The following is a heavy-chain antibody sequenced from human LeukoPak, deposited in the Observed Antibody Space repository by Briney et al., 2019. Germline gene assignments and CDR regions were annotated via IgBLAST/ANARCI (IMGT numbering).Heavy chain of an antibody. Sequence: SETLSLTCTVSGGSISSSYWSWIRQPPGKGLEWIGYIYYSGSLNYNPSLKSRVTISVDTSKNQFSLKLTSVTAADTAVYYCARGAYYYVSRGRIVYYFDYWGQGTLVTVSS. CDR2: IYYSGSL. CDR3: ARGAYYYVSRGRIVYYFDY. J-gene: IGHJ4*02. CDR1: GGSISSSY. D-gene: IGHD3-10*02. V-gene: IGHV4-59*01.